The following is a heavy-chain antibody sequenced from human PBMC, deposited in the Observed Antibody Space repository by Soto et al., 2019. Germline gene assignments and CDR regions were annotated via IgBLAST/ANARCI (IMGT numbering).Heavy chain of an antibody. D-gene: IGHD3-10*01. CDR3: ARDRWGEDGSGSYSLDY. Sequence: QVQLQESGPGLVKPSETLSLTCTVSGGSISSYYWSWIRQPPGKGLEWIGYIYYSGSTNYNPSLKRRVTISVDTSKNQVSLKLSSVTAADTAVYYCARDRWGEDGSGSYSLDYWGQGTLVTVSS. CDR1: GGSISSYY. V-gene: IGHV4-59*01. J-gene: IGHJ4*02. CDR2: IYYSGST.